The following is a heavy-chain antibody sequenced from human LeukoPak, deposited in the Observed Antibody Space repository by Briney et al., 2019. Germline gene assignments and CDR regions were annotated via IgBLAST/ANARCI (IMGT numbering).Heavy chain of an antibody. V-gene: IGHV3-48*03. CDR2: ISSSGSTT. D-gene: IGHD6-25*01. CDR3: ARDGTPLYSSGWVYMDV. J-gene: IGHJ6*03. CDR1: GFTFSSYE. Sequence: PGGSLRLSCAASGFTFSSYEMNWVRQAPGEGLEWISYISSSGSTTHYADSVQGRFTISRDNAKNSLFLQMNSLRVEGTAVYYCARDGTPLYSSGWVYMDVWGLGTTITISS.